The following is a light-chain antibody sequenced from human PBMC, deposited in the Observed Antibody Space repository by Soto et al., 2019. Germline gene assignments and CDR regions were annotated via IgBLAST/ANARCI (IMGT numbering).Light chain of an antibody. Sequence: EIVLTQSPGTLSLSPGERATLSCRASQSVRNSYLAWYQQKPGQAPRLLIYGASGRASGLPDRFSGSGSGTHFTLTISRLEPEDFAVYYCQQYGSSAYTFGQGTKLEI. V-gene: IGKV3-20*01. CDR1: QSVRNSY. CDR3: QQYGSSAYT. J-gene: IGKJ2*01. CDR2: GAS.